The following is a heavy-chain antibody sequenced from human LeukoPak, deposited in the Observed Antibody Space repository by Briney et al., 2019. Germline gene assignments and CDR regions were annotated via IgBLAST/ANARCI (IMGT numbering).Heavy chain of an antibody. Sequence: PGGSLRLSCAVSGFTFSTYAMNWGRQAPGKGLEWVSAISGNGGRTYYADSVKGRFTISRDNSKNTLYLQMNSLRAEDTAVYYCAKGLEKDIVATSVESWGQGTLVTVSS. J-gene: IGHJ4*02. CDR1: GFTFSTYA. CDR3: AKGLEKDIVATSVES. CDR2: ISGNGGRT. D-gene: IGHD5-12*01. V-gene: IGHV3-23*01.